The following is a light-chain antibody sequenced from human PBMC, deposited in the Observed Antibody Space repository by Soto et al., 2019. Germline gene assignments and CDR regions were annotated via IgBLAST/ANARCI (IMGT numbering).Light chain of an antibody. CDR2: EGS. CDR1: SSDVGGYNY. J-gene: IGLJ3*02. Sequence: QSALTHPASVSGSPGQSITISCTGTSSDVGGYNYVSWYQHHPGKAPKLMIYEGSKRPSGVSNRFSASKSGNTASLTISGLQAEDEADYYCSSYTSSSTRVFGGGTQLTVL. CDR3: SSYTSSSTRV. V-gene: IGLV2-14*01.